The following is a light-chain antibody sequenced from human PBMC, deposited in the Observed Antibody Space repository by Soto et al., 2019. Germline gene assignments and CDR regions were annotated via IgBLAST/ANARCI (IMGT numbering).Light chain of an antibody. Sequence: QSALTQPASVSGSPEQSITISCTGTSGDIGTYNLVSWYQQYPGKAPQLIIYEGSERPSGVSHRFSGSKSGNTASLTISGLQAADEADYYCSLYTSENTYVFGTGTKVTVL. CDR3: SLYTSENTYV. CDR1: SGDIGTYNL. J-gene: IGLJ1*01. V-gene: IGLV2-14*02. CDR2: EGS.